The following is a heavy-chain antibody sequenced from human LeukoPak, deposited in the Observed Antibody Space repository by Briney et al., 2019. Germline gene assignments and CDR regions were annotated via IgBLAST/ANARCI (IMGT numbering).Heavy chain of an antibody. CDR3: ARDMSGYCSSTSCHPYYYYYMDV. CDR1: GGSISSYY. V-gene: IGHV4-4*07. CDR2: IYTSGST. Sequence: SETLSLTCTVSGGSISSYYWSWIRQPAGKGLEWIGRIYTSGSTNYNPSLKSRVNISVDKSKNQFSLKLSSVTAADTAVYYCARDMSGYCSSTSCHPYYYYYMDVWGKGTTVTVSS. D-gene: IGHD2-2*01. J-gene: IGHJ6*03.